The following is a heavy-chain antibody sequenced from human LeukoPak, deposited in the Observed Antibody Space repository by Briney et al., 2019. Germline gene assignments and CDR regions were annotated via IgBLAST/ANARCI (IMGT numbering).Heavy chain of an antibody. D-gene: IGHD3-10*01. V-gene: IGHV4-34*01. J-gene: IGHJ5*02. Sequence: PSETLSLTCAVYGGSFSGYYWGWIRQPPGKGLEWIGEINHSGSTNYNPSLKSRVTISVDTSKNQFSLKLSSVTAADTAVYYCARHGSVRSPLGPWGQGTLVTVSS. CDR3: ARHGSVRSPLGP. CDR1: GGSFSGYY. CDR2: INHSGST.